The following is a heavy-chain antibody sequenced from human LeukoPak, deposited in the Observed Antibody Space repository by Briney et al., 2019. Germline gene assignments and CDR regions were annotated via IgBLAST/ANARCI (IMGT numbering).Heavy chain of an antibody. CDR2: INPSGGST. D-gene: IGHD2-2*01. CDR3: ARESKVVPAAGYFDY. CDR1: GYTFTSYY. Sequence: GASVKVSCKASGYTFTSYYMHWVRQAPGQGLEWMGIINPSGGSTSYAQKFQGRVTMTRDTSTSTVYMELSSLRSEDTAVYYCARESKVVPAAGYFDYWGQGTLVTVSS. J-gene: IGHJ4*02. V-gene: IGHV1-46*01.